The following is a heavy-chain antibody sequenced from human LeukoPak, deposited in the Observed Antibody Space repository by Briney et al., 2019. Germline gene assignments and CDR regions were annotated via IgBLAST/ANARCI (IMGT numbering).Heavy chain of an antibody. CDR1: GFTFDDYG. D-gene: IGHD3-16*01. Sequence: PGGSLRLSCAASGFTFDDYGMSWVRQAPGKGLEWVSGINWSGGRTGYADSVKGRLTISRDNAKNSLFLQMNSLRAEDTALYYCARDGGLYGMDVWGQGTTVTGSS. CDR3: ARDGGLYGMDV. V-gene: IGHV3-20*04. CDR2: INWSGGRT. J-gene: IGHJ6*02.